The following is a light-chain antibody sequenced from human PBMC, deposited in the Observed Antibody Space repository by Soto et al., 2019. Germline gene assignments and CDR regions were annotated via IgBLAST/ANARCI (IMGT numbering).Light chain of an antibody. CDR3: QQYDNLPPFT. CDR1: QDISHY. Sequence: DIPMTQSPSSLSASVGDRVTITCQASQDISHYLNWYQQKPGKATKLLIYDASNLETGVPSRFSGSGSGTDFTFTLSSLKPEDIATYSCQQYDNLPPFTFGHGTKVDIK. V-gene: IGKV1-33*01. J-gene: IGKJ3*01. CDR2: DAS.